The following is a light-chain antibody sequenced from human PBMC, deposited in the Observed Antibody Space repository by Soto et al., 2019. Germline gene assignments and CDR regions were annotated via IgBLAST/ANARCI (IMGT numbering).Light chain of an antibody. Sequence: AIQLTQSPSSLSASVGDRVTITCRASQGISSALAWYQQKPGNAPKLLIYDASSLESGVPSRFSGYGSGTDFSLTISSLQPADVATYYCQQFITYPQTFGQGTKVEIK. J-gene: IGKJ1*01. V-gene: IGKV1-13*02. CDR2: DAS. CDR3: QQFITYPQT. CDR1: QGISSA.